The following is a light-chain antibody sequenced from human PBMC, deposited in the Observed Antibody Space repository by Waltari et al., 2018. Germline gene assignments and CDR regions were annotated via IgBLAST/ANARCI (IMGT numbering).Light chain of an antibody. V-gene: IGLV1-44*01. J-gene: IGLJ3*02. Sequence: QSVLTQPPSASGTPGQRVVISCSGGSSTVGSNIVNWYQKFPGTAPKLPIYRTNQRPSGVPDRFSGSKAGTSASLAINGLQSEDEAEYVCAAWDDSLNGPVFGGGTKLTVL. CDR1: SSTVGSNI. CDR2: RTN. CDR3: AAWDDSLNGPV.